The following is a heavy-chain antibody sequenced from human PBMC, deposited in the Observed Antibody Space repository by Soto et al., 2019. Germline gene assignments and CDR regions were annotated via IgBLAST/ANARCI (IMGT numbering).Heavy chain of an antibody. Sequence: ASVKVSCKASGYTFTSYCISWVRQAPGQGLEWMGWISAYNGNTNYAQKLQGRVTMTTDTSTSTAYMELRSLRSDDTAVYYCARVQMYSGYDLYYYYGMDVWGQGTTVTVSS. D-gene: IGHD5-12*01. J-gene: IGHJ6*02. CDR3: ARVQMYSGYDLYYYYGMDV. CDR2: ISAYNGNT. CDR1: GYTFTSYC. V-gene: IGHV1-18*01.